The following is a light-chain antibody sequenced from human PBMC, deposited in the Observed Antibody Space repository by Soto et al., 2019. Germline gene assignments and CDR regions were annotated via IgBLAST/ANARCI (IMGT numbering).Light chain of an antibody. V-gene: IGKV3-15*01. Sequence: EIVMTQSPATLSVSPGERATLSCRASQSVSSNLAWYQQKPGQAPRLLIYGASTRATGIPARFSGSGSGTEFTLTISSQQSEDFGVYYCQQYKNWPPITFRPGTKVDIK. CDR1: QSVSSN. J-gene: IGKJ3*01. CDR3: QQYKNWPPIT. CDR2: GAS.